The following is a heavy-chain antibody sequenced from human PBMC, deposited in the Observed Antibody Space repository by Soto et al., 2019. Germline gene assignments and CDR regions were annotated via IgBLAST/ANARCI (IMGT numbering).Heavy chain of an antibody. CDR2: SSHSGIT. V-gene: IGHV4-39*01. CDR3: ARSNSGYYKWFDP. CDR1: GDSLTTDYWSCLRQSPWNCDY. J-gene: IGHJ5*02. D-gene: IGHD3-22*01. Sequence: SETLSLTCSVSGDSLTTDYWSCLRQSPWNCDYWSWLRQPPGKALEYIAYSSHSGITYCNPSLKSRVAISVDTSKNQFSLKLSSVTAADTAIYYCARSNSGYYKWFDPWGQGTLVTVSS.